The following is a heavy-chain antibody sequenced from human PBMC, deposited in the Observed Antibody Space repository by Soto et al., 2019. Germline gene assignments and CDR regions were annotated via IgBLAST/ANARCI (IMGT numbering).Heavy chain of an antibody. J-gene: IGHJ4*02. CDR2: IGGSGGSI. V-gene: IGHV3-48*02. CDR1: GFTFSTFS. D-gene: IGHD1-26*01. Sequence: GGSLRLSCAASGFTFSTFSMNWVRQAPGKGLEWLSYIGGSGGSISYADSVKGRFTISRDNGKNTLYLQMSSLRDEDAAVYYCPRDLAWAFDSWGQGALVTVSS. CDR3: PRDLAWAFDS.